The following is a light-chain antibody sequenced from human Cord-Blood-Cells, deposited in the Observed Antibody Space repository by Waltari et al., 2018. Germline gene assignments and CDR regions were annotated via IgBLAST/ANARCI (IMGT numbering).Light chain of an antibody. CDR2: GNS. CDR3: QSYDSSLSGWV. Sequence: QSVLTQPPSVSRAPGQRVTISCTGSSSNIGAGYDLHWYQQLPGTAPKRLIYGNSNRPSGVPDRFSGSKSGTSASLAITGLQAEDEADYYCQSYDSSLSGWVFGGGTKLTVL. CDR1: SSNIGAGYD. J-gene: IGLJ3*02. V-gene: IGLV1-40*01.